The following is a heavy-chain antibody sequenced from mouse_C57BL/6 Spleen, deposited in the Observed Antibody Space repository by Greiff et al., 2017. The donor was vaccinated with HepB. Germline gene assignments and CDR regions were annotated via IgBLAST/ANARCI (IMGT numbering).Heavy chain of an antibody. J-gene: IGHJ2*01. D-gene: IGHD1-1*01. CDR1: GYTFTSYW. V-gene: IGHV1-55*01. CDR3: ARKATVVEGDFDY. Sequence: QVQLQQPGAELVKPGASVKMSCKASGYTFTSYWITWVKQRPGQGLEWIGDIYPGSGSTNYNEKFKIKATLTVYTSSSTAYMQLSSLTSEDSAVYYCARKATVVEGDFDYWGQGTTLTVSS. CDR2: IYPGSGST.